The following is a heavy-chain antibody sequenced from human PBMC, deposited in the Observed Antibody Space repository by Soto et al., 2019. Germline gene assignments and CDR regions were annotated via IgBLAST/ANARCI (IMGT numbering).Heavy chain of an antibody. V-gene: IGHV3-20*04. J-gene: IGHJ4*02. D-gene: IGHD1-26*01. CDR3: VRGESLNFDY. Sequence: PGGSLRLSCAASGFTFSSYAMHWVRQAPGEGLEWVSGVNWNGGSTGYADSVKGRFTISRDNAKNSLYLQMNSLRAEDTAFYYCVRGESLNFDYWGQGTLVTVSS. CDR1: GFTFSSYA. CDR2: VNWNGGST.